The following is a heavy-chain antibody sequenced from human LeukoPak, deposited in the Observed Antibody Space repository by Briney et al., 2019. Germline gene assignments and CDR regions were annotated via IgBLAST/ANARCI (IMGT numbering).Heavy chain of an antibody. D-gene: IGHD3-10*01. V-gene: IGHV5-51*01. CDR1: GSRFTSYW. CDR3: ARHPNYYGSGSYYNEGWFDP. CDR2: IYPGDSDT. Sequence: GASLQISCKGSGSRFTSYWIGWVRQMPGKGLEWMGIIYPGDSDTRYSPSLQGQVTISADKSISTAYLQWSSLKASDTAMYYCARHPNYYGSGSYYNEGWFDPWGQGTLVTVSS. J-gene: IGHJ5*02.